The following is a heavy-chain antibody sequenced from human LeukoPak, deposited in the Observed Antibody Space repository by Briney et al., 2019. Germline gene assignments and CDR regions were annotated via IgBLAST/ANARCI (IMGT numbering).Heavy chain of an antibody. J-gene: IGHJ3*02. V-gene: IGHV1-2*04. CDR3: ATSGTTESAFDI. D-gene: IGHD1-7*01. CDR2: INPNSGGT. CDR1: GYTFTGYY. Sequence: ASVTVSCKASGYTFTGYYIHWVRQAPGQGLEWMGWINPNSGGTNYAQKFQGWVIMTRDTSISTAYMELSRLRSDDTAVYYCATSGTTESAFDIWGQGTLVTVSS.